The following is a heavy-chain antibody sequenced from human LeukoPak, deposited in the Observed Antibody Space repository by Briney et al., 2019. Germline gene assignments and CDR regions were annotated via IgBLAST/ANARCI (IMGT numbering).Heavy chain of an antibody. J-gene: IGHJ5*02. V-gene: IGHV1-8*01. CDR3: ARGVGAPTVFDP. CDR2: MNPNSGNT. D-gene: IGHD1-26*01. Sequence: ASVKVSCTASGYTFTSYDINWVRQATGQGLEWMGWMNPNSGNTGYAQKFQGRVTMTRNTSISTAYMELSSLRSEDTAVYYCARGVGAPTVFDPWGQGTLVTVSS. CDR1: GYTFTSYD.